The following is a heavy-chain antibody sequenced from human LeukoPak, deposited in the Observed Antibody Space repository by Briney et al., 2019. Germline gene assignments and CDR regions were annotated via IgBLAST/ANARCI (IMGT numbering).Heavy chain of an antibody. V-gene: IGHV4-34*01. CDR3: ARGEAYGMDV. CDR2: INHSGST. J-gene: IGHJ6*02. Sequence: SETLSLTCAVYGGSFSGYYWSWIRQPPGKGLEWIGEINHSGSTNHNPSLKSRVTISVDTSKNQFSLKLSSVTAADTAVYYCARGEAYGMDVWGQGTTVTVSS. CDR1: GGSFSGYY.